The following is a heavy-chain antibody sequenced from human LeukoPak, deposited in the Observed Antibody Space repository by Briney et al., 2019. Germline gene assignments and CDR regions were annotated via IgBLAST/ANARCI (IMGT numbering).Heavy chain of an antibody. CDR2: IDWDDDK. Sequence: SGPALVKPTQTLALTCTFSGFSLRTSGMCVSWIRQPPGKALEWLARIDWDDDKYYSTSLKTRLTISKDTSKNHVVLTLTNMDPVDTATYYCARTNHWSGYPDWGQGTLVTFSS. CDR1: GFSLRTSGMC. CDR3: ARTNHWSGYPD. D-gene: IGHD3-3*01. V-gene: IGHV2-70*11. J-gene: IGHJ4*02.